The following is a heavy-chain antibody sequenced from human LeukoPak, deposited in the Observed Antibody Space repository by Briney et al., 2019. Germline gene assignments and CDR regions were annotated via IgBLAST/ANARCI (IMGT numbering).Heavy chain of an antibody. J-gene: IGHJ4*02. CDR3: AKDRAVATIGGIDY. CDR2: INPNSGGT. CDR1: GYTFTGYY. V-gene: IGHV1-2*02. Sequence: ASVKVSCKASGYTFTGYYMHWVRQAPGQGLEWMGWINPNSGGTNYAQKFQGRVTMTRDTSISTAYMELSRLRSDDTAVYYCAKDRAVATIGGIDYWGQGTLVTVSS. D-gene: IGHD5-12*01.